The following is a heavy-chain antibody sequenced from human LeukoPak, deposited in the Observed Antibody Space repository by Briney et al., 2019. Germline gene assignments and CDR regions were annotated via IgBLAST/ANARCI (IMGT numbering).Heavy chain of an antibody. V-gene: IGHV3-21*01. CDR2: ISSGSSYI. J-gene: IGHJ1*01. CDR1: GFTITTNY. D-gene: IGHD3-22*01. Sequence: AGGSLRLSCAASGFTITTNYMHWVRQAPGTGLEWVSSISSGSSYINYADSVKGRFTISRDNAKNSLYLQMNSLRAEDTAVYYCALGGYGAEYFQRWGQGTLVTVSS. CDR3: ALGGYGAEYFQR.